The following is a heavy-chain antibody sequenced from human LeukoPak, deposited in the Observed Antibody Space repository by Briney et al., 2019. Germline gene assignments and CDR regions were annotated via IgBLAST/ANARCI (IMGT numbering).Heavy chain of an antibody. CDR3: VRGGIVGTSARVPLFDN. Sequence: SSETLSLTCTVSGGSISSYYWSWVRQPPGKGLEWIGYIYFRGSTNYNPSLKSRVTMSVDTSKNQFSLKLSSVTAADTAVYYCVRGGIVGTSARVPLFDNWGQGTLVTVSS. CDR2: IYFRGST. CDR1: GGSISSYY. D-gene: IGHD2-21*01. J-gene: IGHJ4*02. V-gene: IGHV4-59*01.